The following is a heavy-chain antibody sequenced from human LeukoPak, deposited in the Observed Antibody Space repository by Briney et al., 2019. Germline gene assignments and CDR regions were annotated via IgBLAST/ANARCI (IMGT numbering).Heavy chain of an antibody. CDR2: FDPEDGET. D-gene: IGHD6-19*01. Sequence: ASVKASCKVSGNTLTELSMHWVRQAPGKGLEWMGGFDPEDGETIYAQKFQGRVTMTEDTSTDTAYMELSSLRSEDTAVYYCATGVIAVAGTFDYWGQGTLVTVSS. CDR1: GNTLTELS. J-gene: IGHJ4*02. V-gene: IGHV1-24*01. CDR3: ATGVIAVAGTFDY.